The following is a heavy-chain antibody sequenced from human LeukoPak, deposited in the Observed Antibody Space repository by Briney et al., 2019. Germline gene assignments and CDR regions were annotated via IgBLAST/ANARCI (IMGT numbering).Heavy chain of an antibody. CDR2: ISYDGSNK. CDR3: ARDRKDYDFWSGYMFEY. J-gene: IGHJ4*02. CDR1: GFTFSSYA. D-gene: IGHD3-3*01. Sequence: GGSLRLSCAASGFTFSSYAMHWVRQAPGKGLEWVAVISYDGSNKYYADSVKGRFTISRDNSKNTLYLQMNSLRAEDTAVYYCARDRKDYDFWSGYMFEYWGQGTLVTVSS. V-gene: IGHV3-30-3*01.